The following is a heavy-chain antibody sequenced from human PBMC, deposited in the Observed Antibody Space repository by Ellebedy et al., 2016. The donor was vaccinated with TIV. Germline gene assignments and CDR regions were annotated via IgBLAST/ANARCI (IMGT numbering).Heavy chain of an antibody. CDR3: ARGGNYVTVAADY. D-gene: IGHD3-10*02. J-gene: IGHJ4*02. CDR1: GFTFSSYW. V-gene: IGHV3-74*01. Sequence: AGSLRLSXAASGFTFSSYWMHWVRQAPGKGLVWLSRTDSDGSNTNYADSVKGRFTIARDNAKNTVYLQLNSLRAEDTAVYYCARGGNYVTVAADYWGQGTLVTVSS. CDR2: TDSDGSNT.